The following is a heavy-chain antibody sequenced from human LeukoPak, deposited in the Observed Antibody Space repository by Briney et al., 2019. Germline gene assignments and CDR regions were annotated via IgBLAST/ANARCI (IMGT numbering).Heavy chain of an antibody. Sequence: GRSLRLSCAASGFTFDDYAMHWVRQAPGKGLEWVALIYDDGGTVYADSVKGRFTISRDNSKNMVYLQMNSLRPEDSAVYYCARDRAGRRSSWVEFDLWGQGTLVTVSS. CDR1: GFTFDDYA. CDR3: ARDRAGRRSSWVEFDL. V-gene: IGHV3-30-3*01. D-gene: IGHD3-10*01. CDR2: IYDDGGT. J-gene: IGHJ5*02.